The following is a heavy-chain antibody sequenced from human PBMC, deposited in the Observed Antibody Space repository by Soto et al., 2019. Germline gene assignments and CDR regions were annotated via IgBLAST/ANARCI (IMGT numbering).Heavy chain of an antibody. CDR2: IYSGGST. J-gene: IGHJ4*02. D-gene: IGHD3-10*01. Sequence: EVQLVETGGGLIQPGGSLRLSCAASGFTVSSNYMSWVRQAPGKGLEWVSVIYSGGSTYYADSVKGRFTISRDNSKNTLELQMNSLRAEDTAVYYWARDLPYGGLDYWGQGTLVTVSS. CDR3: ARDLPYGGLDY. CDR1: GFTVSSNY. V-gene: IGHV3-53*02.